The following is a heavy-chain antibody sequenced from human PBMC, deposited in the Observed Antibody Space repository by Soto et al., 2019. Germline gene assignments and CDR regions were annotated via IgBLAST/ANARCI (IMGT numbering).Heavy chain of an antibody. D-gene: IGHD6-13*01. CDR2: ISSSGETT. V-gene: IGHV3-11*01. Sequence: QVQLLESGGGLVKPGGSLRLSCAASGFTFSDYYMTWIRQAPGKGLEWISYISSSGETTSYADSVKGRFTISRDNAKKSLYLKMNSLRAEDTAVYYCARDPLQYKSSWYYVYWGQGTLVTVSP. CDR1: GFTFSDYY. J-gene: IGHJ4*02. CDR3: ARDPLQYKSSWYYVY.